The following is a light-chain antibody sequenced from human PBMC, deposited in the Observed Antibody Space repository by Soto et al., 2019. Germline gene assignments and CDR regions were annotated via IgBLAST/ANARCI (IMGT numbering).Light chain of an antibody. V-gene: IGKV2-28*01. J-gene: IGKJ4*01. CDR1: QSLLXGNGYNY. CDR2: LGS. Sequence: DIVMTQSPLSLXXTPGEPASISCRSSQSLLXGNGYNYLDWYLQKPGQSPQLLIYLGSNRASGVPDRFSGSGSGTDFTLKISXXEAXXXXXXXXXXXXQTPLTFGGGTKVEIK. CDR3: XXXXQTPLT.